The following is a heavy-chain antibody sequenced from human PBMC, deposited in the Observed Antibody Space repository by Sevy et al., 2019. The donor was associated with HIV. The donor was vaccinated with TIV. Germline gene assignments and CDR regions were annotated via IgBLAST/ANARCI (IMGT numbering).Heavy chain of an antibody. J-gene: IGHJ4*02. CDR2: INGNGRAT. CDR1: GFTFGHYE. D-gene: IGHD2-21*02. CDR3: ARQRSCGGDCYYFDN. Sequence: GGSLRLSCAAPGFTFGHYEMNWVRQTPGKGLEWVANINGNGRATGYANSARDRFTISRDNARNSLYLQMNSLRGEDTAFYYCARQRSCGGDCYYFDNWGQGTLVTVSS. V-gene: IGHV3-20*04.